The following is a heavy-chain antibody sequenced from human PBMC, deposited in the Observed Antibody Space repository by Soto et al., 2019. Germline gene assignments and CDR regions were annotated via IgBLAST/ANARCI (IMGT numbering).Heavy chain of an antibody. CDR2: IYYSGST. D-gene: IGHD5-12*01. J-gene: IGHJ4*02. CDR3: ARQSGFSGYGFDY. CDR1: GGSISSYY. Sequence: SETLSLTCTVSGGSISSYYWSWIRQPPGKGLEWIGYIYYSGSTNYNPSLKSRVTISVDTSKNQFSLKLSSVTAADTAVYYCARQSGFSGYGFDYWGQGTLVTVSS. V-gene: IGHV4-59*08.